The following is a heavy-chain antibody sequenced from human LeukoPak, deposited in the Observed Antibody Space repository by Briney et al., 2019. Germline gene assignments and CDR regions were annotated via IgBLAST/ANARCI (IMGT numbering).Heavy chain of an antibody. CDR1: GFTFSSYS. J-gene: IGHJ4*02. CDR2: ISSSSSSYI. D-gene: IGHD2-8*01. Sequence: PGGSLRLSCVASGFTFSSYSMNWVRQAPGKGLEWVSSISSSSSSYIYYADSVKGRFTISRDNAKNSLYLQMNSLRAEDTAVYYCARKFRDCTNGVCPIDYWGQGTLVTVSS. V-gene: IGHV3-21*01. CDR3: ARKFRDCTNGVCPIDY.